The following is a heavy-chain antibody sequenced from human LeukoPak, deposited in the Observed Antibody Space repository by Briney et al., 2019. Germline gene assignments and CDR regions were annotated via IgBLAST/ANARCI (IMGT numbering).Heavy chain of an antibody. CDR1: GGTFSSYA. J-gene: IGHJ3*02. V-gene: IGHV1-69*04. D-gene: IGHD3-10*01. CDR2: IIPILGIA. CDR3: ARANRRITMVRGVIPDAFDI. Sequence: ASVKVSCKASGGTFSSYAISWVRQAPGQGLEWMGRIIPILGIANYAQKFQGRVTITADKSTSTAYTELSSLRSEDTAVYYCARANRRITMVRGVIPDAFDIWGQGTMVTVSS.